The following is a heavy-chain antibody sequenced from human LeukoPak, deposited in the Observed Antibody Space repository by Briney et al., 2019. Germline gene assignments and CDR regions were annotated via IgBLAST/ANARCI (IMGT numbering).Heavy chain of an antibody. CDR3: ARGGRIPPTTIAAAGTDYYMDV. D-gene: IGHD6-13*01. J-gene: IGHJ6*03. V-gene: IGHV3-66*01. CDR1: GFTFSSYA. Sequence: GGSLRLSCAASGFTFSSYAMHWVRQAPGKGLEWVSVIYSGGSTYYADSVKGRFTISRDNSKNTLYLQMNSLRAEDTAVYYCARGGRIPPTTIAAAGTDYYMDVWGKGTTVTVSS. CDR2: IYSGGST.